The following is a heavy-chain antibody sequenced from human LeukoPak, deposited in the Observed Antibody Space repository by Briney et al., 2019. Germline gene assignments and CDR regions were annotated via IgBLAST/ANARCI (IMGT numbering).Heavy chain of an antibody. D-gene: IGHD2-2*01. J-gene: IGHJ6*02. CDR1: GFTFSSYG. V-gene: IGHV3-30*18. CDR2: ISYDGSNK. Sequence: GGSLRLSCAASGFTFSSYGMHWVRQAPGKGLEWVAVISYDGSNKYYAESVKGRFTISRDNSKNTLYLQMNSLRAEDTAVYYCAKDGGYCSRTSCYQYYYYYGMDVWGQGTTDTVSS. CDR3: AKDGGYCSRTSCYQYYYYYGMDV.